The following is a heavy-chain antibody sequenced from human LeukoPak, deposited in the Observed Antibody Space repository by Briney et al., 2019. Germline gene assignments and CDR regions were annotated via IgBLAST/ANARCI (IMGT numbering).Heavy chain of an antibody. J-gene: IGHJ4*02. Sequence: GGSLRLSRAASGFTFSSYAMSWVRQAPGKGLEWVSAISGSDSTYYADSVKGRFTISRDDSKNTLYLQMNGLRAEDTAIYYCAKGVRFLDWWILDYWGQGSLVTVSS. CDR1: GFTFSSYA. CDR2: ISGSDST. V-gene: IGHV3-23*01. D-gene: IGHD3-9*01. CDR3: AKGVRFLDWWILDY.